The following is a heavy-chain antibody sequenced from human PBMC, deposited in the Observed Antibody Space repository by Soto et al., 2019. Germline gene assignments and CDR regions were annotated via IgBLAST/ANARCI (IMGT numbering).Heavy chain of an antibody. CDR2: INAGNGNT. D-gene: IGHD2-15*01. J-gene: IGHJ4*02. V-gene: IGHV1-3*01. CDR1: GYTFTSYA. CDR3: ARSMTTQGYCSGGSCSPPTNFDY. Sequence: ASVKVSCQASGYTFTSYAMHWVRQAPGQRLEWMGWINAGNGNTKYSQKFQGRVTITRDTSASTAYMELSSLRSEDTAVYYCARSMTTQGYCSGGSCSPPTNFDYWGQGTLVTVSS.